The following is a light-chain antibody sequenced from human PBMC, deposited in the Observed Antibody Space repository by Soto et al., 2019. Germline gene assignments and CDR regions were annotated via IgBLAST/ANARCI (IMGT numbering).Light chain of an antibody. CDR2: LNSDGSH. Sequence: QAVLTQSPSASASLGASVKLTCTLSSGHSNYAIAWHQQQSEKGPRYLMKLNSDGSHSKGDGIPDRFSGSSSGAERYLTIPSLQYEDEADYYCQTWGSGIVVFGGGTKLTVL. V-gene: IGLV4-69*01. CDR1: SGHSNYA. J-gene: IGLJ2*01. CDR3: QTWGSGIVV.